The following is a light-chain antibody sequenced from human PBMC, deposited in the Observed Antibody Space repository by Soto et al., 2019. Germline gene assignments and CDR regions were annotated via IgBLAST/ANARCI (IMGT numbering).Light chain of an antibody. Sequence: ALTQPRSVSGSPGQSVTISCTGTSSDVGGYKYVSWYQQHPGRAPKLMIYDVSKRPSGVPDRFSGSKSANTASLTISGLQAEDEADYYCCAYAGSHTWVFGGGTKLTVL. J-gene: IGLJ3*02. CDR3: CAYAGSHTWV. CDR1: SSDVGGYKY. V-gene: IGLV2-11*01. CDR2: DVS.